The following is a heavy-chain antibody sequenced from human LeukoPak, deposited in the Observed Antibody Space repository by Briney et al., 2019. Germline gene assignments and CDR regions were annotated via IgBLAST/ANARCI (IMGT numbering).Heavy chain of an antibody. CDR2: MNPNSGNT. V-gene: IGHV1-8*01. Sequence: ASVKVSCKASGYTFTSYDINWVRQATGQGLEWMGWMNPNSGNTGYAQKFQGRVTMTRNTSISTAYMELSSLRSEDTAVYYCARGGTGYCSSTSCYLAFDYWGQGTLVTVSS. CDR3: ARGGTGYCSSTSCYLAFDY. D-gene: IGHD2-2*01. J-gene: IGHJ4*02. CDR1: GYTFTSYD.